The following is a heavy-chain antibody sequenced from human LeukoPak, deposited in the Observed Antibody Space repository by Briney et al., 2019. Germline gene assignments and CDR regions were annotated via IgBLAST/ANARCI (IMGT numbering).Heavy chain of an antibody. J-gene: IGHJ4*02. V-gene: IGHV3-48*01. Sequence: PGGXLRLSCAASGFTFSSYSMNWVRQAPGKGLEWVSYISSSSSTIYYADSVKGRFTISRDNAKNSLYLQMNSLRAEDTAVYYCARDHGDYAPYYFDYWGQGTLVTVSS. CDR3: ARDHGDYAPYYFDY. D-gene: IGHD4-17*01. CDR2: ISSSSSTI. CDR1: GFTFSSYS.